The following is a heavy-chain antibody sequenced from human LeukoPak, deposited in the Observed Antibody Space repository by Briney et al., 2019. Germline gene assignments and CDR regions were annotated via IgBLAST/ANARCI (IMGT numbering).Heavy chain of an antibody. Sequence: SETLSLTCTVSGGSISSSSYYWGWIRQPPGKGLEWIGSIYHSGSTYYNPSLKSRVTISVDTSKNQFSLKLSSVTAADTAVYYCARHPIGYCSGGSCRPFDYWGQGTLVTVSS. CDR1: GGSISSSSYY. D-gene: IGHD2-15*01. V-gene: IGHV4-39*01. CDR3: ARHPIGYCSGGSCRPFDY. J-gene: IGHJ4*02. CDR2: IYHSGST.